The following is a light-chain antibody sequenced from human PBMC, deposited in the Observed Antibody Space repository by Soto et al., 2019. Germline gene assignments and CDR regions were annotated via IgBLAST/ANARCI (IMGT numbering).Light chain of an antibody. J-gene: IGKJ5*01. V-gene: IGKV3-20*01. CDR1: QSVSSSY. CDR2: GAS. Sequence: EILLTQSPGTLSLSPWERATLSCRASQSVSSSYLAWYQQKPGQAPRLLIYGASSRATGIPDRFSGSGSGTDFTLTISSLQSEDSAVYYCEQYNNWPITFGQGTRLEIK. CDR3: EQYNNWPIT.